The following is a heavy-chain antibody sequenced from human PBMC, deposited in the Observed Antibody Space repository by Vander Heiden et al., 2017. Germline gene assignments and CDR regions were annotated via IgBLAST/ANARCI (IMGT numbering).Heavy chain of an antibody. D-gene: IGHD2-8*01. J-gene: IGHJ4*02. V-gene: IGHV3-23*01. CDR2: ISGSGGST. CDR3: AKGANPLSY. Sequence: PGKGLEWVSAISGSGGSTYYADSVKGRFTISRDNSKNTLYLQMNSLRAEDTAVYYCAKGANPLSYWGQGTLVTVSS.